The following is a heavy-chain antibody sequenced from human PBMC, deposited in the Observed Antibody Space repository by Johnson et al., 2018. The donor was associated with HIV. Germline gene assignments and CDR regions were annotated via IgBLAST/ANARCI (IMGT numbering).Heavy chain of an antibody. CDR1: GFTFSSYA. V-gene: IGHV3-30-3*01. D-gene: IGHD3-10*01. Sequence: QMLLVESGGGVVQPGRSLRLSCAASGFTFSSYAMHWVRQAPGKGLEWVAVISYDGSNKYYADSVKGRFTISRDNSKNTLYLQMNSLRAEDTAVYYGARSTGPDSTYDYGSPDPGAVDIWGQGTMVTVSS. CDR3: ARSTGPDSTYDYGSPDPGAVDI. J-gene: IGHJ3*02. CDR2: ISYDGSNK.